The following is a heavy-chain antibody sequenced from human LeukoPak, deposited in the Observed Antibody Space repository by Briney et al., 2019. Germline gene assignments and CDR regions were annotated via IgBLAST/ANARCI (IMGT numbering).Heavy chain of an antibody. CDR2: ISGSDSTV. V-gene: IGHV3-11*01. CDR3: ARSARLLEY. D-gene: IGHD2-21*01. CDR1: GFTFSDHY. Sequence: GGSLRLSCAASGFTFSDHYMSWIRQAPGKGLEWVSCISGSDSTVYYADSVKGRFTISRDNAKNSHYLQMNSLRAEDTAVYYCARSARLLEYWGQGTLVAVSS. J-gene: IGHJ4*02.